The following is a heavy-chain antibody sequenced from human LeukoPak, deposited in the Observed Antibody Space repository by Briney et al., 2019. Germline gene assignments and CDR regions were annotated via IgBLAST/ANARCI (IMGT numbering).Heavy chain of an antibody. D-gene: IGHD4-17*01. CDR2: ISGSGSDI. Sequence: GESLRLSCVVSGFSFSNSYMTWIRQTPGKGLESLAYISGSGSDIYYADSVKGRFTISRDNAKNSLYLQMNSLRAEDTAVYYCARDRGTTDNYYMDVWGKGTTVTISS. J-gene: IGHJ6*03. V-gene: IGHV3-11*04. CDR1: GFSFSNSY. CDR3: ARDRGTTDNYYMDV.